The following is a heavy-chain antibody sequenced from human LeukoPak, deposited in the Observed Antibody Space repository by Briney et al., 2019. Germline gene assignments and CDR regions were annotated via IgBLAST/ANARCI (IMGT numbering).Heavy chain of an antibody. Sequence: GGSLRLSCAASGFTFSSYAMSWVRQAPGKGLEWVSGVSGSGGSTYYADSVKGRFTISRDNSKNTLYLQMNSLRAEDTAVYYCAKERRDGYNFDFDYWGQGTLVTVSS. V-gene: IGHV3-23*01. CDR3: AKERRDGYNFDFDY. J-gene: IGHJ4*02. D-gene: IGHD5-24*01. CDR1: GFTFSSYA. CDR2: VSGSGGST.